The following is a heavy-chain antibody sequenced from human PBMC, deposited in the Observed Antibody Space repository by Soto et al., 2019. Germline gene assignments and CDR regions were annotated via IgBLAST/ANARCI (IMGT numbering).Heavy chain of an antibody. CDR2: IVVGSGNT. J-gene: IGHJ4*02. CDR3: AGDRTYCGGDCYVD. V-gene: IGHV1-58*01. D-gene: IGHD2-21*02. CDR1: GFTFTSSA. Sequence: QMQLVQSGPEVKKPGTSVKVSCKASGFTFTSSAVQWVRQARGQRLEWIGWIVVGSGNTNYAQKFQERVTSTRDLSTSTADMELSSRGSEDTAGYYGAGDRTYCGGDCYVDWGPGTLVTVSS.